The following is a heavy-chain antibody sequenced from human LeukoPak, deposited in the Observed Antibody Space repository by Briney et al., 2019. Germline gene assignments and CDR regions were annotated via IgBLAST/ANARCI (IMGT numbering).Heavy chain of an antibody. Sequence: SETLSLTCTVSGVSISSSNSYWGWIRQPPGTGLEWIGSIYYTGNTYYNASLKSRVTISIDTSKNQFSLKLSSVTAADTAVYYCARLRADIVTTRKIYNWFDPWGQGTLVTVSS. D-gene: IGHD5-12*01. CDR3: ARLRADIVTTRKIYNWFDP. J-gene: IGHJ5*02. CDR1: GVSISSSNSY. CDR2: IYYTGNT. V-gene: IGHV4-39*01.